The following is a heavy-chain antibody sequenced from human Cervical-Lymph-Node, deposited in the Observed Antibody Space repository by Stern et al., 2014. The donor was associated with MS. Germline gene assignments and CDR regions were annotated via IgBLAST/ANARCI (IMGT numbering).Heavy chain of an antibody. V-gene: IGHV3-7*01. CDR2: INQDGGER. J-gene: IGHJ4*02. CDR1: GFTFNNYW. CDR3: ATGRSLGY. Sequence: EMQLVESGGGLVQPGGSLRLSCAASGFTFNNYWMSWVRQAPGKGLEWVATINQDGGERQFAGSVRGRFTISRDNTKNSVYLQINSLSAEDTALYYCATGRSLGYWGQGTLVTVSS.